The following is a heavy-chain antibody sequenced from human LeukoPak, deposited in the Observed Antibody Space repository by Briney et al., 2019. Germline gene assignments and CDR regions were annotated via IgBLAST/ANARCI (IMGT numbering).Heavy chain of an antibody. Sequence: GTSVKVSCKASGFTFTSSAVQWVRQARGQRLEWIGWIVVGSGNTNYAQKFQERVTITRDMSTSTAYMELSSLRSEDTAVYYCAKDSPHDYVWANYKLGWFFDYWGQGTLVTVSS. V-gene: IGHV1-58*01. CDR3: AKDSPHDYVWANYKLGWFFDY. D-gene: IGHD3-16*01. CDR2: IVVGSGNT. J-gene: IGHJ4*02. CDR1: GFTFTSSA.